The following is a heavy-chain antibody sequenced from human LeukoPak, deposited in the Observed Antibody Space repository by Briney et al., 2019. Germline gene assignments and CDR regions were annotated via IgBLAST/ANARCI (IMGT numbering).Heavy chain of an antibody. CDR3: ARDGAAAAGNLYYGMDV. J-gene: IGHJ6*02. CDR2: INPNSGGT. D-gene: IGHD6-13*01. Sequence: GASVKVSCKASGYTFTGYYMHWVRQAPGQGLEWMGWINPNSGGTNYAQKFQGRVTMTRDTSISTAYMEVSRLRSDDTAVYYCARDGAAAAGNLYYGMDVWGQGTTVTVSS. CDR1: GYTFTGYY. V-gene: IGHV1-2*02.